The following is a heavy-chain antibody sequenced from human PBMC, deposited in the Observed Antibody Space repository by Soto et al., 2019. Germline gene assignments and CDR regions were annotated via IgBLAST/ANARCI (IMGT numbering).Heavy chain of an antibody. CDR3: AREKGYCSGGTFPDAMTSVTTRYCDY. CDR2: IYHSGSF. V-gene: IGHV4-30-2*01. J-gene: IGHJ4*02. Sequence: PSETMSLPCGVSGGSVSSGVYSWSWIRQPPGKGLERLGYIYHSGSFLYNPSLQRRVTISLDRSENQISLKLRSVHAADPAWYYCAREKGYCSGGTFPDAMTSVTTRYCDYQGQGTLFAASS. CDR1: GGSVSSGVYS. D-gene: IGHD2-15*01.